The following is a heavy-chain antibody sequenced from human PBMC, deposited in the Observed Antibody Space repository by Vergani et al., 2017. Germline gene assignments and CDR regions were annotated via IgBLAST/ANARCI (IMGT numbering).Heavy chain of an antibody. CDR1: GFTFSSYS. J-gene: IGHJ4*02. Sequence: EVQLLESGGGLVQPGGSLRLSCAASGFTFSSYSVNWVRLAPGKGLEWVSSISSGSSYMYYADSVKGRFTISRDNAKNALYLQMNSLRAEDTAVYYCARDYNRNYGRSPIGYWGQGTLVTVSS. V-gene: IGHV3-21*01. CDR2: ISSGSSYM. D-gene: IGHD1-7*01. CDR3: ARDYNRNYGRSPIGY.